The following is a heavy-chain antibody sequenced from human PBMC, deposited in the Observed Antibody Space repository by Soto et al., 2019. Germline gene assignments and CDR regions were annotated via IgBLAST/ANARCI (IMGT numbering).Heavy chain of an antibody. CDR3: AGAGSSRGSYYMDV. D-gene: IGHD1-26*01. Sequence: PSETLSLTCAVDGGSFSGYYWSWIRQPPGKGLEWIGEINHSGSTNYNPSLKSRVTISVDTSKNQFSLKLSSVTAADTAVYYCAGAGSSRGSYYMDVWGKGTTVTVSS. J-gene: IGHJ6*03. CDR2: INHSGST. V-gene: IGHV4-34*01. CDR1: GGSFSGYY.